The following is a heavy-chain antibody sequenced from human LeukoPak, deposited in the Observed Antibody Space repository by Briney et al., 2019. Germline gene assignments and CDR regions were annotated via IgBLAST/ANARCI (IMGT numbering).Heavy chain of an antibody. CDR3: ARLKTTGRPSYYFDY. V-gene: IGHV1-3*01. J-gene: IGHJ4*02. CDR2: INAGNGNT. D-gene: IGHD1-1*01. CDR1: GYTFTSYA. Sequence: ASVKVSCKASGYTFTSYAMHWVRQAPGQRLEWMGWINAGNGNTKYSQKFQGRVTITRDTSASTAYMELSSLRSEDTAVYYCARLKTTGRPSYYFDYWGQGTLVTVSS.